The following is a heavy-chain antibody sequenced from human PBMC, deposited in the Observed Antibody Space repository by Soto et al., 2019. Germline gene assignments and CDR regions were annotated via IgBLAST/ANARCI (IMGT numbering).Heavy chain of an antibody. J-gene: IGHJ4*02. CDR3: SHGYYQYFES. Sequence: EVQLVESGGGLVKPGGSLRLSCAVSGVTLTNVWMNWVRQAPGKGPEWVGRIKSKTDGGTADYAAPVKGRFTISRDDSENTLDLQMKSLKTEDTAVYYCSHGYYQYFESWGQGTLVTVSS. D-gene: IGHD5-18*01. CDR1: GVTLTNVW. V-gene: IGHV3-15*07. CDR2: IKSKTDGGTA.